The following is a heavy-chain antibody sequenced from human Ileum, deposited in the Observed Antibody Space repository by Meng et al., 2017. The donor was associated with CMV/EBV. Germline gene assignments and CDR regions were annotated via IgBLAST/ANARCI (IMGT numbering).Heavy chain of an antibody. Sequence: QVQIQQWGAGLVKPSEPLSLACSLGGSFSPYTGSWIRQAPGKGLEWIGEINQYGSTNFNPSVKSRVTISRDTSKNQFSLRLNSVTAADAAVYYCVTADHHAIKYWGQGTLVTVSS. CDR2: INQYGST. J-gene: IGHJ4*02. CDR1: GSFSPYT. CDR3: VTADHHAIKY. V-gene: IGHV4-34*01. D-gene: IGHD5-12*01.